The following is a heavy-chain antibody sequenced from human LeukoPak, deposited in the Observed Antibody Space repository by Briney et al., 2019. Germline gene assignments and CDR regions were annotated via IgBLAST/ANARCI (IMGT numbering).Heavy chain of an antibody. CDR2: IGWNSGSI. V-gene: IGHV3-9*01. Sequence: GGSLRLSCAASGFTFDDYAMHWVRQAPGKGLEWVSGIGWNSGSIGYADSVKGRFTISRDNAKNSLYLQMNSLRAEDTALYYCAKGSCSSTSCYDLFDYWGQGILVTVSS. CDR1: GFTFDDYA. D-gene: IGHD2-2*01. J-gene: IGHJ4*02. CDR3: AKGSCSSTSCYDLFDY.